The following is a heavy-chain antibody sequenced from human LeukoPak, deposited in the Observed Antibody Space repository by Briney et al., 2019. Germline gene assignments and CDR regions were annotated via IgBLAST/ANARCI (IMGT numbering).Heavy chain of an antibody. D-gene: IGHD6-13*01. CDR1: GGSFSGYY. V-gene: IGHV4-34*01. CDR2: INHSGST. CDR3: ASLVAAAGTSSLLDY. J-gene: IGHJ4*02. Sequence: PSETLSLTCAVYGGSFSGYYWSWIRQPPGKGLEWIGEINHSGSTNYNPSLKSRVTISVDTSKNQFSLKLSSVTVADTAVYYCASLVAAAGTSSLLDYWGQGTLVTVSS.